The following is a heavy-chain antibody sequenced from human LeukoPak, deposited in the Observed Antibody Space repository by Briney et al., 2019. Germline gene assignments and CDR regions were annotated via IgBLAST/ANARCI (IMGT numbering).Heavy chain of an antibody. CDR1: GGSISSYY. J-gene: IGHJ4*02. CDR2: IYYSGST. V-gene: IGHV4-59*01. CDR3: ARGGAYSSPSFDY. D-gene: IGHD6-13*01. Sequence: SETPSLTCTVSGGSISSYYWSWIRQPPGKGLEWIGYIYYSGSTNYNPSLKSRVTISVDTSKNQFSLKLSSVTAADTAVYYCARGGAYSSPSFDYWGQGTLVTVSS.